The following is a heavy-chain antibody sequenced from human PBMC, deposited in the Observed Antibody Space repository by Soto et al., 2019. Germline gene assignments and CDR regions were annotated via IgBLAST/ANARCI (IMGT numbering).Heavy chain of an antibody. CDR3: AKPPPAREYDSSWYYFDY. V-gene: IGHV3-30*18. CDR2: ISYDGSNK. J-gene: IGHJ4*02. D-gene: IGHD6-13*01. CDR1: GFTFSSYG. Sequence: GGSLRLSCAASGFTFSSYGMHWVRQAPGKGLEWVAVISYDGSNKYYADSVKGRFTISRDNSKNTLYLQMNSLRAEDTAVYYCAKPPPAREYDSSWYYFDYWGQGTLVTVSS.